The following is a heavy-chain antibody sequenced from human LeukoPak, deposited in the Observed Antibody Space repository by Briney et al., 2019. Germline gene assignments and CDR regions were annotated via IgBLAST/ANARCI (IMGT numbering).Heavy chain of an antibody. CDR2: ISAYNGNT. Sequence: ASVKVSCKASGYTFTSYGISWVRQAPGQGLEWMGWISAYNGNTNYAQKLQGRVTMTTDTSTSTAYMELRSLRSDDTAVYYCARYCSGGSCYSRGFDPWGQGTLVTVSS. V-gene: IGHV1-18*01. CDR3: ARYCSGGSCYSRGFDP. J-gene: IGHJ5*02. D-gene: IGHD2-15*01. CDR1: GYTFTSYG.